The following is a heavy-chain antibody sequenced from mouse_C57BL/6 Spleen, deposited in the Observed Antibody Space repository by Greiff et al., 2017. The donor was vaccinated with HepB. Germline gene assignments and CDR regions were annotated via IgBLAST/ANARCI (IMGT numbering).Heavy chain of an antibody. D-gene: IGHD2-2*01. CDR2: IDPNSGGT. J-gene: IGHJ3*01. CDR1: GYTFPSYW. V-gene: IGHV1-72*01. CDR3: ARSSPYGYDDGWFAD. Sequence: VQLQQPGAELVKPGASVKLSCKASGYTFPSYWMHWVKQRPGRGLEWVGRIDPNSGGTKYNEKFKGKATLTVDKPSSTAYMQLSSLTSEDSAVYYCARSSPYGYDDGWFADWGQGTLVTVSA.